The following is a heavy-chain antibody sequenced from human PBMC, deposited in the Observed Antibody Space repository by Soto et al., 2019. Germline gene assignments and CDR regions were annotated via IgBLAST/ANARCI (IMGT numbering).Heavy chain of an antibody. CDR2: IWYDGSNK. J-gene: IGHJ6*02. V-gene: IGHV3-33*01. CDR1: GFTFISCG. D-gene: IGHD2-2*01. CDR3: AREKGCSSTSCRPWGMDV. Sequence: LRLSCAASGFTFISCGMHWVRQSPGKWLEWVAVIWYDGSNKYYADSVKGRFTISRDNSKNTLYLQMNSLRAEDTAVYYCAREKGCSSTSCRPWGMDVWGQGTTVTVSS.